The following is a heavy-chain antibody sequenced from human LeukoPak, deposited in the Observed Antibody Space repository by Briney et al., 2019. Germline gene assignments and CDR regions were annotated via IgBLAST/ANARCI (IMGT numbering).Heavy chain of an antibody. CDR1: GGSISSYY. CDR2: IYYSGST. J-gene: IGHJ3*02. Sequence: SETLSLTCAVSGGSISSYYWSWIRQPPWKGLEWIGYIYYSGSTNYNPSLKRRFTISVDTSKNQFSLKLISVTAADTGVYYCARDHLHDLISTEGFDIWGQGTMVTVSS. V-gene: IGHV4-59*01. D-gene: IGHD1-1*01. CDR3: ARDHLHDLISTEGFDI.